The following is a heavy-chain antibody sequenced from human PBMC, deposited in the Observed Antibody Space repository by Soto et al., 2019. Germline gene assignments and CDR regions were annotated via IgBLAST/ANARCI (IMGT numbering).Heavy chain of an antibody. J-gene: IGHJ4*02. CDR3: VGGQYYFDY. V-gene: IGHV3-30*03. CDR1: GFPFTSYG. Sequence: QVQLVESGGGVVQPGRSLRLSCAASGFPFTSYGMHWVREGPDKGLEWGAIISYDGSDKYYADSVKGRFTSSRDNSKNTLYLQMNSLRPEDTALYYCVGGQYYFDYRGQGTLVIVSS. CDR2: ISYDGSDK. D-gene: IGHD3-10*01.